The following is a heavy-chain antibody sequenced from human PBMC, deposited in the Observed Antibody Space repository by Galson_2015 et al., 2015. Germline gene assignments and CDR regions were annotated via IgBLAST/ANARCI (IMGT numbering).Heavy chain of an antibody. CDR1: GFTFSSYA. V-gene: IGHV3-30-3*01. CDR2: TSYDGSNK. Sequence: SLRFSCAASGFTFSSYAMHWVRQAPGKGLEWVAVTSYDGSNKLYADSVKGRFTISRDNSKNTLYLQMNSLRPEDTAVYYCARVGGDIAARTWGYFDYWGQGALVTVSS. J-gene: IGHJ4*02. CDR3: ARVGGDIAARTWGYFDY. D-gene: IGHD6-6*01.